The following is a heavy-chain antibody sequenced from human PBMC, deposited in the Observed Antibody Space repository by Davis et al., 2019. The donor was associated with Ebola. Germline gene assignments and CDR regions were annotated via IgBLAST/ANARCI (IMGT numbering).Heavy chain of an antibody. CDR3: ARDSTGDWSGRNWFDP. CDR2: IIPILGIA. D-gene: IGHD3-3*01. V-gene: IGHV1-69*04. CDR1: GGTFSSYA. J-gene: IGHJ5*02. Sequence: AASVKVSCKASGGTFSSYAISWVRQAPGQGLEWMGRIIPILGIANYAQKFQGRDTITADKSTSTAYMELSSLRSEDTAVYYCARDSTGDWSGRNWFDPWGQGTLVTVSS.